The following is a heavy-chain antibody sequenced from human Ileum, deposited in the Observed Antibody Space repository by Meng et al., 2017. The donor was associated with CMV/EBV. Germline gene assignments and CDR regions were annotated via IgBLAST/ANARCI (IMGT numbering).Heavy chain of an antibody. CDR1: GFTFGSYS. Sequence: ETLSLTCAASGFTFGSYSMNWVRQAPGKGLEWVSYISSSRSSIYYADSVKGRFTISRDNAMDSLYLQMNSLRVEDTAVYYCARGGGVSYFDNWFDPWGQGTLVTVSS. CDR3: ARGGGVSYFDNWFDP. J-gene: IGHJ5*02. D-gene: IGHD3-10*01. CDR2: ISSSRSSI. V-gene: IGHV3-48*04.